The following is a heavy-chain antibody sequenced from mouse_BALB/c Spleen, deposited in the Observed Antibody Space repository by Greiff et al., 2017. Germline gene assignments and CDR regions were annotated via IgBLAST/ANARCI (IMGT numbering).Heavy chain of an antibody. J-gene: IGHJ3*01. V-gene: IGHV5-17*02. Sequence: EVKLVESGGGLVQPGGSRKLSCAASGFTFSSFGMHWVRQAPEKGLEWVAYISSGSSTIYYADTVKGRFTISRDNPKNTLFLQMTSLRSEDTAMYYCARGEKKFAYWGQGTLVTVSA. CDR1: GFTFSSFG. CDR3: ARGEKKFAY. CDR2: ISSGSSTI.